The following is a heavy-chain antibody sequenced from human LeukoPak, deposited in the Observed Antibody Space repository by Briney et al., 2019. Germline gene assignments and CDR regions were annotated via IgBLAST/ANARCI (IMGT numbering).Heavy chain of an antibody. CDR2: IYTSGST. Sequence: PSETLSLTCTVSGGSISSYYWSWIRQPAGKGLEWIGRIYTSGSTNYNPSLKSRVTMSVDTSKNQFSLKLSSVTAADTAVYYCARASDYYDSSGYFFFDYWGQGTTVTVSS. CDR3: ARASDYYDSSGYFFFDY. V-gene: IGHV4-4*07. J-gene: IGHJ4*03. CDR1: GGSISSYY. D-gene: IGHD3-22*01.